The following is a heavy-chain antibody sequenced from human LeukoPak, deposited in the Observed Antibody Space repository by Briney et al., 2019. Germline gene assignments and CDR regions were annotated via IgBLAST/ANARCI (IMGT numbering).Heavy chain of an antibody. J-gene: IGHJ5*02. CDR1: RYTFTRYF. CDR3: ARHMTTANNWFDP. D-gene: IGHD1-1*01. V-gene: IGHV1-2*02. CDR2: INPKSGVN. Sequence: SVQVSCQASRYTFTRYFMHWVRPPPPQGLNWMGWINPKSGVNNYQQKPQDRVLMIRDTSLSTVFMEATRRTPDDQAVDYCARHMTTANNWFDPWGQGTLVTVSS.